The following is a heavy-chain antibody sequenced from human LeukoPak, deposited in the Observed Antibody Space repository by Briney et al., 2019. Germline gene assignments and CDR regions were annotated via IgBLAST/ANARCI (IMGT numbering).Heavy chain of an antibody. CDR1: GFTFSTFA. D-gene: IGHD2-15*01. V-gene: IGHV3-23*01. Sequence: GSLRLSCAASGFTFSTFAMIWVRQPPGKGLVWVSRVNSDGSSTSYADSVKGRFTISRDNSKNTLYLQMNSLRAEDTAVYYCAKSGLNRFDYWGQGTLVTVSS. J-gene: IGHJ4*02. CDR3: AKSGLNRFDY. CDR2: VNSDGSST.